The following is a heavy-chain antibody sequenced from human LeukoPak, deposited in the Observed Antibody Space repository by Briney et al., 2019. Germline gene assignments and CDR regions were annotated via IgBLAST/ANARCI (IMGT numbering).Heavy chain of an antibody. CDR2: IHYIGST. V-gene: IGHV4-59*01. D-gene: IGHD2-15*01. CDR3: ARSVEGYCSGGSCYSYYYYMDV. CDR1: GGSISSYY. Sequence: PSETLSLTCTVSGGSISSYYWSWIRQPPGKGLEWIGYIHYIGSTNYNPSLKSRVTISVDTSKNQFSLKLSSVTAADTAVYYCARSVEGYCSGGSCYSYYYYMDVWGKGTTVTVSS. J-gene: IGHJ6*03.